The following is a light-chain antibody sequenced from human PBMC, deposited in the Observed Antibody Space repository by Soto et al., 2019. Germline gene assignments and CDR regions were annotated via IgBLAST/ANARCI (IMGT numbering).Light chain of an antibody. CDR3: AAWEDSLHGGVV. J-gene: IGLJ3*02. V-gene: IGLV1-44*01. CDR2: STN. CDR1: SSNIGSNS. Sequence: QSVLTQPPSASGTPGQRVTISCSGSSSNIGSNSVNWYQQLPGTAPKLLIYSTNQRPSGVPDRFSGSKSSTSASLAISGRQSEEEADYYCAAWEDSLHGGVVFGGGTKLTVL.